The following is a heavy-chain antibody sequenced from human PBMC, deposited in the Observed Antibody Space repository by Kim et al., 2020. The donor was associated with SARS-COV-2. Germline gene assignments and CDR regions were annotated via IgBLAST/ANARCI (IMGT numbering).Heavy chain of an antibody. V-gene: IGHV4-59*01. Sequence: STNYNPSLKSRVTISVDTSKNQFSLKLSSVTAADTAVYYCARSSGRELDHWGQGTLVTVSS. D-gene: IGHD1-26*01. CDR2: ST. CDR3: ARSSGRELDH. J-gene: IGHJ5*02.